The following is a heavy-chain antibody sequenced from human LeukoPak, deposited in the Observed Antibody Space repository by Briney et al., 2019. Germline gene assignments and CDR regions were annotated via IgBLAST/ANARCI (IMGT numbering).Heavy chain of an antibody. V-gene: IGHV1-2*02. CDR1: GYTFTGYY. D-gene: IGHD6-13*01. CDR3: AITWDWYSSQTWFDP. Sequence: ASVKVSCKASGYTFTGYYMHWVRQAPGQGLEWMGWINPNSGGTNYAQKFQGRVTMTRDTSISTAYMELSRLRSDDTAVYYCAITWDWYSSQTWFDPWGQGTLVTVSS. J-gene: IGHJ5*02. CDR2: INPNSGGT.